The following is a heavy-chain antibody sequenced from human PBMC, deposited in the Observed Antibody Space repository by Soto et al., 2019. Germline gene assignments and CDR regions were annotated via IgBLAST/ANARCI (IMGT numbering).Heavy chain of an antibody. J-gene: IGHJ3*02. CDR3: ARVSGPGAFDI. CDR1: GFTFSSYD. CDR2: IGTAGDT. Sequence: GGSLRLSCAASGFTFSSYDMHWVRQATGKGLEWVSAIGTAGDTYYPGSVKGRFTISRENAKNSLYLQMNSLRAEDTAVYYCARVSGPGAFDIWGQGTMVTVS. V-gene: IGHV3-13*01.